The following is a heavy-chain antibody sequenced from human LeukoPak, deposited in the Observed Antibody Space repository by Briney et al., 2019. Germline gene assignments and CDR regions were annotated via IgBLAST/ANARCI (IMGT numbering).Heavy chain of an antibody. Sequence: SETLSLTCTVSGGPISGSDVYWSWIRQPPGKGLEWIGSIYYSGSTYHNPSLKSRVTISVDTSKNQFSLKLSSVTAADTAVYYCARPGYSSGWYEVDYWGQGTLVTVSS. CDR1: GGPISGSDVY. CDR2: IYYSGST. V-gene: IGHV4-39*01. J-gene: IGHJ4*02. D-gene: IGHD6-19*01. CDR3: ARPGYSSGWYEVDY.